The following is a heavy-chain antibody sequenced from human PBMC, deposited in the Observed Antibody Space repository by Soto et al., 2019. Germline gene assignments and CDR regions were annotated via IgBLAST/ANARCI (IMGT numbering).Heavy chain of an antibody. J-gene: IGHJ5*02. CDR3: ARLGYSSGWYRWFDP. V-gene: IGHV4-4*07. D-gene: IGHD6-19*01. CDR2: IYTTGST. CDR1: GGSITNYY. Sequence: SETLSLTCTVSGGSITNYYWSWIRLPAGKGLDWIGRIYTTGSTNYNPSLKSRVTMSVDTSKNQVSLKLTSVTAGDRAGYYWARLGYSSGWYRWFDPWGQGTLVTVCS.